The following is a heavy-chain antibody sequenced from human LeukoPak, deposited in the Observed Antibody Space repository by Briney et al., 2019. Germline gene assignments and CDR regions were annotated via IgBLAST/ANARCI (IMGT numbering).Heavy chain of an antibody. CDR1: GGSFSGYY. Sequence: PSETLSITCAVYGGSFSGYYWSWIRQPPGKGLEWIGEINHSGSTNYNPSLKSRVTISVDTSKNQFSLKLSSVTAADTAVYYCASSYYYDSSGYTPFDYWGQGTLVTVSS. CDR3: ASSYYYDSSGYTPFDY. D-gene: IGHD3-22*01. CDR2: INHSGST. V-gene: IGHV4-34*01. J-gene: IGHJ4*02.